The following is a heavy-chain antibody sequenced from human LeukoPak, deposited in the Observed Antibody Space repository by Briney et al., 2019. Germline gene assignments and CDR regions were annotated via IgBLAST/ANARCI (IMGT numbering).Heavy chain of an antibody. J-gene: IGHJ4*02. V-gene: IGHV3-21*01. CDR3: ARYSSGWPGYFDY. D-gene: IGHD6-25*01. CDR2: ISSSSSYI. Sequence: GGSLRLSCAASGFTFSSYSMDWVRQAPGKGLEWVSSISSSSSYIYYADSVKGRFTISRDNAKNSLYLQMNSLRAEDTAVYYCARYSSGWPGYFDYWGQGTLVTVSS. CDR1: GFTFSSYS.